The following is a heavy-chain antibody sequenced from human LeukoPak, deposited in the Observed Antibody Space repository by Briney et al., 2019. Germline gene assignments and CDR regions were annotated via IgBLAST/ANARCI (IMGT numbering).Heavy chain of an antibody. CDR2: ISSSSSYI. Sequence: KSGGSLRLSCAASGFTFSSYSMNWVRQAPGKGLEWVSSISSSSSYIYYADSVKGRFTISRDNAKNSLYLQMNSLRAEDTAVYYCARRYCSSTSCSNWGQGTLVTVSS. CDR3: ARRYCSSTSCSN. D-gene: IGHD2-2*01. V-gene: IGHV3-21*01. CDR1: GFTFSSYS. J-gene: IGHJ4*02.